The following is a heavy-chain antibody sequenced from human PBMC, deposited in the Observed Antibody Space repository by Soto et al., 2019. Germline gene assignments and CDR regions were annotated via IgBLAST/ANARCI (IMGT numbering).Heavy chain of an antibody. J-gene: IGHJ4*02. D-gene: IGHD2-2*01. Sequence: EVQLLESGGGLVQPGGSLRLSCVASGFSFSNYAMTWVRQPPGKGLEWVSGVTGNADRTYYADSVKGRFTIFRDNSKNTLYLQMNSLRAEDMAIYYCARDCSSSSCSVWKYWGQGVLVTVSS. V-gene: IGHV3-23*01. CDR3: ARDCSSSSCSVWKY. CDR2: VTGNADRT. CDR1: GFSFSNYA.